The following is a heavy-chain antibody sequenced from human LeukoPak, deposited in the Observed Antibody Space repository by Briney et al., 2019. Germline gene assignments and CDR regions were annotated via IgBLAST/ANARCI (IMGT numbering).Heavy chain of an antibody. D-gene: IGHD2-2*01. V-gene: IGHV4-59*08. CDR2: IYYSGST. CDR1: GGSISSYY. J-gene: IGHJ4*02. CDR3: ARQGIVPAAVIDY. Sequence: PSETLSLTCTVSGGSISSYYWSWIRQPPGKGLEWIGYIYYSGSTNYNPSLKSRVTISVDTSKNQFSLKLSSVTAADTAVYYCARQGIVPAAVIDYWGQGTLVTVSS.